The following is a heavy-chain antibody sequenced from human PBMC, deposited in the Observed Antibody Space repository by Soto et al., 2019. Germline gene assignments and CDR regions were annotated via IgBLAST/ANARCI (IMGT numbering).Heavy chain of an antibody. Sequence: SETLSLTCTVSGGSISSSSYSWGWIRQPPGKGLEWIGSIKTSLKSRVTISVDTSKNQFSLKLSSVTAADTAVYYCARQSYYYGMDVWGQGTTVTVSS. J-gene: IGHJ6*02. CDR3: ARQSYYYGMDV. V-gene: IGHV4-39*01. CDR1: GGSISSSSYS.